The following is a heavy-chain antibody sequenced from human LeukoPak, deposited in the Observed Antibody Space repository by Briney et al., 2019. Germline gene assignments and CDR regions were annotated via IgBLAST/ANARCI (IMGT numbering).Heavy chain of an antibody. V-gene: IGHV3-30*02. CDR2: IRYDGSNK. CDR3: ASVWVPNDAFDI. D-gene: IGHD5/OR15-5a*01. Sequence: PGGSLRLSCAASGFTFSSYAINWVRQAPGKGLEWVAFIRYDGSNKYYADSVKGRFTISRDNSKNTLYLQMNSLRAEDTAVYYCASVWVPNDAFDIWGQGTMVTVSS. J-gene: IGHJ3*02. CDR1: GFTFSSYA.